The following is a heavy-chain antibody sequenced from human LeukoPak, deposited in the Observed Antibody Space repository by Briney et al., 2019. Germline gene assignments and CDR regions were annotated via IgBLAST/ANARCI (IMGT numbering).Heavy chain of an antibody. Sequence: GGCLRLSCAASGFTFSSYAMSWVRQAPGKGLEWVSAISGSGGSTYYADSVKGRFTISRDNSKNTLYLQMNTLRAEDTPVYYCAKVRNIVANRDPRGYFDYGGQGTLVTVSS. CDR1: GFTFSSYA. V-gene: IGHV3-23*01. J-gene: IGHJ4*02. CDR2: ISGSGGST. D-gene: IGHD5-12*01. CDR3: AKVRNIVANRDPRGYFDY.